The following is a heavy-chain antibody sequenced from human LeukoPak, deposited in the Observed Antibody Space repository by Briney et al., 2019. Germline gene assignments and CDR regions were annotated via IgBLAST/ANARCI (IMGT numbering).Heavy chain of an antibody. V-gene: IGHV4-61*02. D-gene: IGHD2-21*02. CDR3: ARYCGDDCYSYYFDY. Sequence: SQTLSLTCTVSGGTISSGSYYWSWSRQPAGKGLEWIGRIYTSGSTNYNPSLKSRVTISVDTSKNQFSLKLSSVTAADTAVYYCARYCGDDCYSYYFDYWGQGTLVTVSS. CDR2: IYTSGST. J-gene: IGHJ4*02. CDR1: GGTISSGSYY.